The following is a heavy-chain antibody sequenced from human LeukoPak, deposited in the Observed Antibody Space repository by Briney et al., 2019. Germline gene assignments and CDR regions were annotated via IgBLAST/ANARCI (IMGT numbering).Heavy chain of an antibody. CDR1: GGSISSGGYY. D-gene: IGHD5-18*01. J-gene: IGHJ4*02. CDR3: AREGLGCSYGPTY. V-gene: IGHV4-31*03. Sequence: PSQTLSLTCTVSGGSISSGGYYWSWIRQHPGKGLEWIGYIYHNGDTYYNPSLKSRLTILVDTSKNQFSLKLTSVTAADTAVYYCAREGLGCSYGPTYWGQGTLVTVSS. CDR2: IYHNGDT.